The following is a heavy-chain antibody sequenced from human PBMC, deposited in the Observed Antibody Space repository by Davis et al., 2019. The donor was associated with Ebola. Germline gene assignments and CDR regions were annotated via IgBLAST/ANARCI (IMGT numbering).Heavy chain of an antibody. CDR2: INPNSGGT. Sequence: ASVKVSCKASGYTFTGYYMHWVPQAPGQGLEWMGWINPNSGGTNYAQKFQGWVTMTRDTSISTAYMELSRLRSDDTAVYYCARVSVAGYGDYYYGMDVWGQGTTVTVSS. V-gene: IGHV1-2*04. D-gene: IGHD6-19*01. CDR1: GYTFTGYY. CDR3: ARVSVAGYGDYYYGMDV. J-gene: IGHJ6*02.